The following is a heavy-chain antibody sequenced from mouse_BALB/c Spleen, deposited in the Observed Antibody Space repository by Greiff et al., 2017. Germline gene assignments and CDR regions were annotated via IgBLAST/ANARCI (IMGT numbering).Heavy chain of an antibody. V-gene: IGHV1S56*01. CDR3: ARDYYGYVGY. D-gene: IGHD1-2*01. CDR1: GYTFTSYY. Sequence: QVHVKQSGPELVKPGASVRISCKASGYTFTSYYIHWVKQRPGQGLEWIGWIYPGNVNTKYNEKFKGKATLTADKSSSTAYMQLSSLTSEDSAVYFCARDYYGYVGYWGQGTTLTVSS. J-gene: IGHJ2*01. CDR2: IYPGNVNT.